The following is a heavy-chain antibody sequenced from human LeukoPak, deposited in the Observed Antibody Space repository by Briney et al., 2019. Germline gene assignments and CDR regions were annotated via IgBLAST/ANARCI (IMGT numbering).Heavy chain of an antibody. V-gene: IGHV1-8*01. D-gene: IGHD1-26*01. J-gene: IGHJ6*02. Sequence: VASVKVSCKASGYTFTSYDINWVRQATGQGLEWMGWMNPNSGNTGYAQKFQGRVTMTRNTSISTAYMELSSLRPEDTAVYYCARVRGVYYYYGMDVWGQGTTVTVSS. CDR2: MNPNSGNT. CDR3: ARVRGVYYYYGMDV. CDR1: GYTFTSYD.